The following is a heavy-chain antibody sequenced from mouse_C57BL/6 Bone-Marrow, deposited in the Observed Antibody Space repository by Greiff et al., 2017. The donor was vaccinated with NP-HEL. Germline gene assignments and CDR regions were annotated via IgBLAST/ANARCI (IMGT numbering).Heavy chain of an antibody. V-gene: IGHV5-12*01. D-gene: IGHD1-1*01. J-gene: IGHJ4*01. CDR1: GFTFSDYY. Sequence: EVMLVESGGGLVQPGGSLKLSCAASGFTFSDYYMYWVRQTPEKRLEWVAYISNGGGSTYYPDTVKGRFTISRDNAKNTLYLQMSRLKSEDTAMYYCAREYYYGSSPYYYAMDYWGQGTSVTVSS. CDR2: ISNGGGST. CDR3: AREYYYGSSPYYYAMDY.